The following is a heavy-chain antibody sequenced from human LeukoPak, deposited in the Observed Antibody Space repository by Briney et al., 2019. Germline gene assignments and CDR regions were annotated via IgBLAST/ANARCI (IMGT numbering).Heavy chain of an antibody. CDR2: INPTGSST. CDR1: GYTFTSYY. V-gene: IGHV1-46*01. CDR3: AVDPYYYDSGWFDF. J-gene: IGHJ5*01. D-gene: IGHD3-22*01. Sequence: ASVKVSCKTSGYTFTSYYMHWVRQAPGQGLEWMGVINPTGSSTNYAEKIQGRVTMTRDTSTSTAYMELSSLRSEDTAVYYCAVDPYYYDSGWFDFWGQGTLVIVSS.